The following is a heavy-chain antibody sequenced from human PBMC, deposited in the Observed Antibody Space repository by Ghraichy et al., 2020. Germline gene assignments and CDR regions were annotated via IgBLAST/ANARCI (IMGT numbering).Heavy chain of an antibody. V-gene: IGHV3-30*18. D-gene: IGHD2-21*01. CDR1: GFTFRSYG. Sequence: LSLTCAASGFTFRSYGMHWVRQAPGKGLEWVALTSYDGSNKYYADSVKGRFTISRDNSKNTLYLQMDSLRAEDTAVYYCAKDYDAHCGGESSFFDYWGQGTLVTVSS. CDR3: AKDYDAHCGGESSFFDY. CDR2: TSYDGSNK. J-gene: IGHJ4*02.